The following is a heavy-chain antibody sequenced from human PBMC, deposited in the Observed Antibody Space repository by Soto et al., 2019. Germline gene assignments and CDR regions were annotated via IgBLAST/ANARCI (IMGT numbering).Heavy chain of an antibody. CDR2: IYWDDDK. D-gene: IGHD3-9*01. Sequence: QITLKESGPTLVKPTQTLTLTCTFSGFSLSTSGVGVGWIRQPPGKALEWLALIYWDDDKRYSPSLKSRLTNTKDTPKNYVVLKMTNMDTLGTATYYWVIKGQVTIHFDYWGQGTLDTVSS. V-gene: IGHV2-5*02. J-gene: IGHJ4*02. CDR3: VIKGQVTIHFDY. CDR1: GFSLSTSGVG.